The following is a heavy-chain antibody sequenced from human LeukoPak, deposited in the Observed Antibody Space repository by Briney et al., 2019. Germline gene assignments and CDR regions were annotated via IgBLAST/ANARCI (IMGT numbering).Heavy chain of an antibody. V-gene: IGHV1-46*01. CDR2: IKASGGST. CDR1: GYYFTGYS. CDR3: ARASGFFPRENHFDY. Sequence: ASVNVSCKASGYYFTGYSMHWVRQAPGQGLEWMGIIKASGGSTTYAQKFQDRITMTRDTSTSTVYMELSSLRSEDTAVYYCARASGFFPRENHFDYWGQGTLVSVSS. J-gene: IGHJ4*02. D-gene: IGHD1-14*01.